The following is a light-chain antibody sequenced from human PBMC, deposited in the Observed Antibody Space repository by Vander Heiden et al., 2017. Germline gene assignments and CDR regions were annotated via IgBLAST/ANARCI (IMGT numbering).Light chain of an antibody. V-gene: IGLV1-51*02. CDR1: SPNIENNY. J-gene: IGLJ2*01. CDR2: ENN. CDR3: GTWDSNLSGVV. Sequence: QSVLTQPPSVSAAPAQKVTIACSGSSPNIENNYVSWYQQLPGTAPKLVIYENNKRPSGIPDRFSGSKSGTSATLGITGLQTGDEADYYCGTWDSNLSGVVFGGGTELTVL.